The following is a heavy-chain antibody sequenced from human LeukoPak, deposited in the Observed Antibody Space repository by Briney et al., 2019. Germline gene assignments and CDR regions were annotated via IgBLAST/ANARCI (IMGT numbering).Heavy chain of an antibody. CDR3: ARGLGYCSGGSCYNWFDP. CDR1: GYTFTVYY. CDR2: INPNSGGT. V-gene: IGHV1-2*02. J-gene: IGHJ5*02. Sequence: ASVKVSCKASGYTFTVYYMHWVRQAPGQGLEWMGWINPNSGGTNYAQKFQGRVTMTRDTSISTAYMELSRLRSDDTAVYYCARGLGYCSGGSCYNWFDPWGQGTLVTVSS. D-gene: IGHD2-15*01.